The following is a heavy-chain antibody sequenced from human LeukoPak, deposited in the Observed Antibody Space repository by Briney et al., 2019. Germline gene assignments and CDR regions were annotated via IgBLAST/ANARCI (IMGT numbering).Heavy chain of an antibody. CDR3: ARGLYDILTGYADY. D-gene: IGHD3-9*01. CDR1: GYTFTSYD. CDR2: MNPNSGNT. Sequence: ASVKVSCKASGYTFTSYDINWVRQATGHGLEWMGWMNPNSGNTGYAQKFQGRVTMTRNTSISTAYMELSSLRSEDTAVYYCARGLYDILTGYADYWGQGTLVTVSS. J-gene: IGHJ4*02. V-gene: IGHV1-8*01.